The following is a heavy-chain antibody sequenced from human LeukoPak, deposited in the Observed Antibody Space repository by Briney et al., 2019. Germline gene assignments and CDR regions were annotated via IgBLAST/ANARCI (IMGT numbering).Heavy chain of an antibody. J-gene: IGHJ6*03. D-gene: IGHD4-11*01. CDR1: GYTFTSYY. V-gene: IGHV1-2*02. CDR3: ARGSSKYVFGYYMDV. CDR2: INPKTGGT. Sequence: ASVKVSCKASGYTFTSYYIHWARQAPGQGLEWVGWINPKTGGTNYAQKFLDRVTMTTDMSTSTAYMELIRLRSRDTAVYFCARGSSKYVFGYYMDVWGKGTTIIVSS.